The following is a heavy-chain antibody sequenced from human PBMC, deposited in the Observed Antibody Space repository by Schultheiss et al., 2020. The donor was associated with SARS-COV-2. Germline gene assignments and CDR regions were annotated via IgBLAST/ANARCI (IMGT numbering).Heavy chain of an antibody. V-gene: IGHV3-20*04. CDR1: GGSFSGYY. J-gene: IGHJ3*02. D-gene: IGHD3-22*01. CDR3: ARVPRGPYSSGYTAFDI. CDR2: ISWNSGSI. Sequence: GGSLRLSCAVYGGSFSGYYWSWIRQPPGKGLEWVSGISWNSGSIGYADSVKGRFTISRDNAKNSLYLQMNSLRAEDTAVYYCARVPRGPYSSGYTAFDIWGQGTMVTVSS.